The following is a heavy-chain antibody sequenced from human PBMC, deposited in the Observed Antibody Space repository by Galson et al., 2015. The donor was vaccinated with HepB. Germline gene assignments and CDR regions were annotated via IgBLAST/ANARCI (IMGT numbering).Heavy chain of an antibody. CDR1: GFTFSSYS. J-gene: IGHJ4*02. CDR3: AKGTYGSGSFDY. D-gene: IGHD3-10*01. Sequence: SLRLSCAASGFTFSSYSTNWVRQAPGKGLEWVSSISTSSSYIYYADSVKGRFTISGDNAKNSPYLQMNSLRAEDTAVYYCAKGTYGSGSFDYWGQGTLVTVSS. CDR2: ISTSSSYI. V-gene: IGHV3-21*01.